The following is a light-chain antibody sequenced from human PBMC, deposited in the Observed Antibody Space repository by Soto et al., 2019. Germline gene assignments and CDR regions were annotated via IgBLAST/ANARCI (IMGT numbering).Light chain of an antibody. CDR2: EAS. J-gene: IGKJ2*01. CDR1: HNIVTY. Sequence: DIHMAQSPPSLSASVGDRVTITCRASHNIVTYLNWYQQKAGKAPSLLIYEASHLQSGVPFRFFGSGSGTDFTLTIDNLQHEDSATYYCPQSHSTPPTFGPGPKLEIK. V-gene: IGKV1-39*01. CDR3: PQSHSTPPT.